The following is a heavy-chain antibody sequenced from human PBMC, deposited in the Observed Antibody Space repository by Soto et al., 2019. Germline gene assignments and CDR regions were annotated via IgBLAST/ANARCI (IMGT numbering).Heavy chain of an antibody. Sequence: SETLSLTCRVSGDSISSTFWWTWVRQPPGKGLEWIGEVYHSGSTRYNPSLKGRVTISVDKPNNQFSLKLSSVTAADTAVYYCARERHCSGGSCYPDLGEDGMDVWGKGTTGTVSS. J-gene: IGHJ6*04. V-gene: IGHV4-4*02. D-gene: IGHD2-15*01. CDR2: VYHSGST. CDR3: ARERHCSGGSCYPDLGEDGMDV. CDR1: GDSISSTFW.